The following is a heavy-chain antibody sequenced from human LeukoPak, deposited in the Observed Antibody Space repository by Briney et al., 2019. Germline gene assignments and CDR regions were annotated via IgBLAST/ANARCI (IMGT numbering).Heavy chain of an antibody. J-gene: IGHJ4*02. CDR3: AREEIAVTARSLDY. D-gene: IGHD6-19*01. Sequence: PSETLSLTCTVSGGSISSNYWSWIRQPAGKGLEWIGRIYTSGSTNYNPSPKSRVTLSLDTSKNQFSLKLSSATAADTAMYYCAREEIAVTARSLDYWGQGTLVTVSS. V-gene: IGHV4-4*07. CDR1: GGSISSNY. CDR2: IYTSGST.